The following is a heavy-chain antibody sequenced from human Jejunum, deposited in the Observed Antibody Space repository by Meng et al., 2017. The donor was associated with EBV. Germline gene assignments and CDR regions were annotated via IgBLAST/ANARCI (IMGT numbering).Heavy chain of an antibody. J-gene: IGHJ4*02. V-gene: IGHV4-39*07. CDR3: ARTYYYDSSGYAPFDY. CDR2: IYYSGST. CDR1: GGSISSSSYY. D-gene: IGHD3-22*01. Sequence: QLQLPAWGPGLVKPSETLCLTCIVSGGSISSSSYYWGWIRQPPGKGLEWIGSIYYSGSTYYNPSLKSRVTISVDTSKNQFSLKLSSVTAADTAVYYCARTYYYDSSGYAPFDYWGQGTLVTVSS.